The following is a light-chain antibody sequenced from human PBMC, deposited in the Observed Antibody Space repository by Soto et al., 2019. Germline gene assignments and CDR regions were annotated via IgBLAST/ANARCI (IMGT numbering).Light chain of an antibody. CDR3: QQSSSNPLT. CDR1: QSISSY. Sequence: DIQMTQSPSSLSASVGDRVTITCRASQSISSYLNWYQQEPGKAPNLLIYSASKLHSGVTSRFIGIGFGTDFTLIFSSLQPEDFATYYCQQSSSNPLTFGGGTKGDIK. J-gene: IGKJ4*01. CDR2: SAS. V-gene: IGKV1-39*01.